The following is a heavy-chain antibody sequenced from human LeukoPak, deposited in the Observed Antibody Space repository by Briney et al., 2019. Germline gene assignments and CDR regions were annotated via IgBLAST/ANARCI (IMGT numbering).Heavy chain of an antibody. Sequence: SVKVSCKASGGTFSSYAISWVRQAPGQGLEWMGGIIPIFGTANYAQKFQGRVTITADESTSTAYMKLSSLRSEDTAVYYCATLGYDFWSGYYIWFDPWGQGTLVTVSS. CDR2: IIPIFGTA. CDR1: GGTFSSYA. V-gene: IGHV1-69*13. D-gene: IGHD3-3*01. J-gene: IGHJ5*02. CDR3: ATLGYDFWSGYYIWFDP.